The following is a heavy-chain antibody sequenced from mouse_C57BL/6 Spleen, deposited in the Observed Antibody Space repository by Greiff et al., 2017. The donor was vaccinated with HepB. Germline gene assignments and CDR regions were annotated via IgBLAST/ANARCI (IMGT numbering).Heavy chain of an antibody. CDR2: IYPRSGNT. Sequence: QVQLKQSGAELARPGASVKLSCKASGYTFTSYGISWVKQRTGQGLEWIGEIYPRSGNTYYNEKFKGKATLTADKSSSTAYMELRSLTSEDSAVYFCARRKEYGREYYFDYWGQGTTLTVSS. CDR1: GYTFTSYG. J-gene: IGHJ2*01. CDR3: ARRKEYGREYYFDY. V-gene: IGHV1-81*01. D-gene: IGHD1-1*01.